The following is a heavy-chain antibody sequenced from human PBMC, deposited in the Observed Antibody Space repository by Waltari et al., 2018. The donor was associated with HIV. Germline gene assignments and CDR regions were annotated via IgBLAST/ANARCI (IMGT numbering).Heavy chain of an antibody. V-gene: IGHV4-39*01. J-gene: IGHJ4*02. CDR2: IYYSGST. CDR1: GGSISSSSSY. D-gene: IGHD1-1*01. Sequence: QLQLQESGPGLVKPSETLSLTCTVSGGSISSSSSYWGWIRHPPGKGLEWIGSIYYSGSTYYNPSVKSRVTISVDTAKNQVSLKLSAVTAADTAVCYCARHGKYKNWKQGYYFDYWGQGTLVTVSS. CDR3: ARHGKYKNWKQGYYFDY.